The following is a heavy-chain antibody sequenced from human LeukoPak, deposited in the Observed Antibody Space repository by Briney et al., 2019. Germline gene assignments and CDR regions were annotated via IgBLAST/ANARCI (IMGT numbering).Heavy chain of an antibody. J-gene: IGHJ5*02. V-gene: IGHV4-28*01. CDR1: GYSISSSNW. CDR2: IYYSGST. D-gene: IGHD5-12*01. Sequence: SDTLSLTCAVSGYSISSSNWWGWIRQPPGKGLEWIGYIYYSGSTYYNPSLKSRVTMSVDTSKNQFSLKLSSVTAVDTAVYYCARTPSNSGYDFLSWFDPWGQGTLVTASS. CDR3: ARTPSNSGYDFLSWFDP.